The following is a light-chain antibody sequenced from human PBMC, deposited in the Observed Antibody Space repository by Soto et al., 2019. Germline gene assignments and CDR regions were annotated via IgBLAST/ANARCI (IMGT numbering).Light chain of an antibody. J-gene: IGKJ2*01. V-gene: IGKV3-20*01. Sequence: EIVLTQSPGTLSLSPGERATLSCRASQSVSSNYFAWYQKKPGQAPRLLIYGASIRATDIPDRFSGSGSGTDFTLIISRLEPEDFAVYYCHQYGTSPPNTFGQGTKLEIK. CDR3: HQYGTSPPNT. CDR2: GAS. CDR1: QSVSSNY.